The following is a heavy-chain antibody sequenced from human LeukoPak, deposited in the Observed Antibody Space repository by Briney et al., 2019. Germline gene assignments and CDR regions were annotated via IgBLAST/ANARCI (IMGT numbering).Heavy chain of an antibody. CDR1: GYTFTGYY. V-gene: IGHV1-2*02. D-gene: IGHD6-19*01. CDR3: ARVRRAAVAGTPFDY. J-gene: IGHJ4*02. Sequence: HRACVKVSCKASGYTFTGYYMHWVRDAPGQGLEWMGWINPNSGGTNYAQKFQGRVTMTRDTSISTAYMELSRLRSDDTAVYYCARVRRAAVAGTPFDYWGQGTLVTVSS. CDR2: INPNSGGT.